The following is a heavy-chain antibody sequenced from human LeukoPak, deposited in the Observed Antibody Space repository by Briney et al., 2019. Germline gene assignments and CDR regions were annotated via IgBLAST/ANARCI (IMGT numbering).Heavy chain of an antibody. V-gene: IGHV3-13*01. Sequence: GGSLRLSCAASGFTFSSYDMHWVRQATGKGLEWASAIGTAGDTYYPGSVKGRFTISRENAKNSLYLQMNSLRAGDTAVYYCARAYDILTGRGSGMDVWGQGTTVTVSS. CDR3: ARAYDILTGRGSGMDV. CDR2: IGTAGDT. CDR1: GFTFSSYD. J-gene: IGHJ6*02. D-gene: IGHD3-9*01.